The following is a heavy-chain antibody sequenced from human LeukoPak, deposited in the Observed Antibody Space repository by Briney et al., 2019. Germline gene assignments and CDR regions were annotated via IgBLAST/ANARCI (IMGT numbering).Heavy chain of an antibody. Sequence: RASVKVSCKASGFALTTYNIVWLRQAPGQGLEWVGWVTAFNENTHYSRKVQGRVTMTRDTSTSTAYMELRSLRSDDTAGYYCARNTYGYKFSMDVWGKGTTVTVSS. V-gene: IGHV1-18*01. J-gene: IGHJ6*03. CDR1: GFALTTYN. CDR3: ARNTYGYKFSMDV. D-gene: IGHD5-24*01. CDR2: VTAFNENT.